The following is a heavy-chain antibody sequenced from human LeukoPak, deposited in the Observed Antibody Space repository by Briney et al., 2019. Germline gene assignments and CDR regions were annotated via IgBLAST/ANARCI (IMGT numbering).Heavy chain of an antibody. CDR3: AGIDRAVAGTIDY. V-gene: IGHV4-59*08. J-gene: IGHJ4*02. D-gene: IGHD6-19*01. CDR2: IYYSGST. CDR1: GGFISSYF. Sequence: SSETLSLTCTVSGGFISSYFWSWIRQPPGKGLEWIGYIYYSGSTNYNPSLKSRVTMSVDTPKNQFSLKLSSVTAADTAVYYCAGIDRAVAGTIDYWGQGTLVTVSS.